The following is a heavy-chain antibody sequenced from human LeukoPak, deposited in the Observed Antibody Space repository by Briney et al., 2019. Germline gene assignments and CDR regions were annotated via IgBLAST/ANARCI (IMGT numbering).Heavy chain of an antibody. CDR3: ARGDWGSPDYYYMDV. Sequence: KPSETLSLTCTVSGGSISSSVYYWGWIRQSPGKGLEWIGSIFHSGSTSYNPSLKSRVTISVDTSKNQFSLKLSSVTAADTAVYYCARGDWGSPDYYYMDVWGKGTTVTISS. CDR1: GGSISSSVYY. V-gene: IGHV4-39*07. J-gene: IGHJ6*03. CDR2: IFHSGST. D-gene: IGHD7-27*01.